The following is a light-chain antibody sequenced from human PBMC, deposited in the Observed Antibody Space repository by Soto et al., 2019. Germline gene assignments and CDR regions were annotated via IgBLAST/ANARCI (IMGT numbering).Light chain of an antibody. V-gene: IGLV1-51*01. CDR1: SSNIGNNY. CDR2: DNN. J-gene: IGLJ3*02. CDR3: ATLDGSLPGEV. Sequence: QSVLTQSPSVSAAPGQKVTISCSGSSSNIGNNYVSWYQQLPGTASKLLIYDNNKRPSGIPDRFSGSKSGTSGTLDITGLQTGDESDYYCATLDGSLPGEVFGGGTKVSVL.